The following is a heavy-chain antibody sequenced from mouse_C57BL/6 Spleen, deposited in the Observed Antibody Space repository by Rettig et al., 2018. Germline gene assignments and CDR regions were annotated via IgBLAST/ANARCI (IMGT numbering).Heavy chain of an antibody. CDR3: AKSGRDSSGAFVY. CDR2: INPSNGGT. D-gene: IGHD3-2*02. Sequence: GNINPSNGGTNYNEKFKSKATLTVDKSSSTAYMQLSSLTSEDSAVYYCAKSGRDSSGAFVYWGQGTLVTVSA. V-gene: IGHV1-53*01. J-gene: IGHJ3*01.